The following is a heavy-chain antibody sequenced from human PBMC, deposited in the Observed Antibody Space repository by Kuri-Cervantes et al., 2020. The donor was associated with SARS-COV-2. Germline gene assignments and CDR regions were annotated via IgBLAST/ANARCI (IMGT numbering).Heavy chain of an antibody. CDR2: INHTGSA. CDR1: GGSFSDYY. Sequence: SQTLSLTCAVYGGSFSDYYWTWIRQPPGKGLEWIGEINHTGSANYNPSLKSRVTISVDTSKNQFSLKLSSETAADTVVYYCARVTSRTIFGVVTHFDYWGQGTLVTVSS. J-gene: IGHJ4*02. D-gene: IGHD3-3*01. V-gene: IGHV4-34*01. CDR3: ARVTSRTIFGVVTHFDY.